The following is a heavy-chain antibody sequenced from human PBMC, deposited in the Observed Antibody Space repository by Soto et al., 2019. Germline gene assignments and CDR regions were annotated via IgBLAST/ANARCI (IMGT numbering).Heavy chain of an antibody. CDR2: IYYSGST. V-gene: IGHV4-61*01. D-gene: IGHD6-6*01. CDR1: GASVSSGSYY. J-gene: IGHJ6*02. Sequence: PSETLSLTCTVSGASVSSGSYYWSWIRQPPGKGLEWIGYIYYSGSTNYNPSLKSRVTISVDTSKNQFSLKLSSVTAADTAVYYCARNFRVYYGMDVWGQGTTVTVSS. CDR3: ARNFRVYYGMDV.